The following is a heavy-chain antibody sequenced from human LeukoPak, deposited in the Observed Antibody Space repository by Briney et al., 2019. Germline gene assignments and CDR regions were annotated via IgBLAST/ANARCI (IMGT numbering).Heavy chain of an antibody. D-gene: IGHD3-16*01. Sequence: GGSLRLSCAASGFTFSSYSMNWVRQAPGKGLEWVSYISSSSTIYCADSVKGRFTISRDNAKNSLYLQMNSLRDEDTAVYYCARDWGYYYYYGMDVWGQGTTVTVSS. CDR3: ARDWGYYYYYGMDV. CDR2: ISSSSTI. CDR1: GFTFSSYS. V-gene: IGHV3-48*02. J-gene: IGHJ6*02.